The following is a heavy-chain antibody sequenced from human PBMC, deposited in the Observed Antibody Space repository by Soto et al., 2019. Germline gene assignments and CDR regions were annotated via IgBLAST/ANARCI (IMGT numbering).Heavy chain of an antibody. V-gene: IGHV4-39*02. CDR2: IFFTGNA. Sequence: SETLSLTCTVSGGSISSLSYCWGWIRQPPGKGLEWIGSIFFTGNAYYNPSLESRVAISVDTSRNHFSLKLSSVTAADTAVYYCARGLPMLTFGGVNRRSNWFDPWGQGTLVTVSS. J-gene: IGHJ5*02. D-gene: IGHD3-16*01. CDR3: ARGLPMLTFGGVNRRSNWFDP. CDR1: GGSISSLSYC.